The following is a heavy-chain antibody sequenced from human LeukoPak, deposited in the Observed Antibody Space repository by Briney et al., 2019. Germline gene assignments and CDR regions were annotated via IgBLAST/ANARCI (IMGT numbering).Heavy chain of an antibody. CDR2: IYTNENT. V-gene: IGHV4-39*07. D-gene: IGHD6-19*01. CDR1: GGSISSGGYY. CDR3: ARSSDSSGYYGGGIIDY. J-gene: IGHJ4*02. Sequence: SETLSLTCTVSGGSISSGGYYWSWLRQHPGKGLEWIGRIYTNENTFFNPSLKSRVTMSVDTSKNQFSLQLTSVTAADAAVYYCARSSDSSGYYGGGIIDYWGQGTLVTVSS.